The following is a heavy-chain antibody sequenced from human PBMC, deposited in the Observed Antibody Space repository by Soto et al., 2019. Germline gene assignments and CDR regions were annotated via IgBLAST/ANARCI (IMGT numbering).Heavy chain of an antibody. J-gene: IGHJ5*02. CDR2: IYYSGSA. V-gene: IGHV4-31*03. CDR1: GGSISSGGYY. Sequence: QVQLQESGPGLVKPSQTLSLTCTVSGGSISSGGYYWSWIRQHPGKGLEWIGYIYYSGSAYYNPSPKSRVTISVDTSKNQFSLRLSSVTAADTAVYYCARDAGGWYPLLSPWFDPWGQGTLVTVSS. CDR3: ARDAGGWYPLLSPWFDP. D-gene: IGHD2-2*01.